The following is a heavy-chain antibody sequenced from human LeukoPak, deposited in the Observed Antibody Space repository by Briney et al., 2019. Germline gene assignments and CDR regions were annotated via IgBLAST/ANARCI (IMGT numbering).Heavy chain of an antibody. J-gene: IGHJ6*03. CDR2: IYYSGST. Sequence: TSETLSLTCAVSGGSISSGGYSWSWIRQPPGKGLEWIGYIYYSGSTYYNPSLKSRVTISVDTSKNQFSLKLSSVTAADTAVYYCARGGYYDFWSGYFNYYYYYMDVWGKGTTVTVSS. D-gene: IGHD3-3*01. CDR1: GGSISSGGYS. V-gene: IGHV4-30-4*07. CDR3: ARGGYYDFWSGYFNYYYYYMDV.